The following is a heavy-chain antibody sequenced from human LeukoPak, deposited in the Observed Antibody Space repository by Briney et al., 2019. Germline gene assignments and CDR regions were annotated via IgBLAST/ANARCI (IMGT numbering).Heavy chain of an antibody. V-gene: IGHV4-34*01. CDR3: AGYYGGRKWYFTD. D-gene: IGHD4-23*01. CDR2: INHSGST. CDR1: GGSFSGYY. J-gene: IGHJ1*01. Sequence: SETLSLTCAVYGGSFSGYYWSWIRQPPGQGLEWIGEINHSGSTKPNTSRKRRVTTSVDKSKNQFSLKLSSGTAPDAPVAYFAGYYGGRKWYFTDWSEGSLLTASS.